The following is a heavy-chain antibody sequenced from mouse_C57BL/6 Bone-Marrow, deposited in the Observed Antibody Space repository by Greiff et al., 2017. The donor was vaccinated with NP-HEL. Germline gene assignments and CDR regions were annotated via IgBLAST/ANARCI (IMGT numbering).Heavy chain of an antibody. CDR2: SRNKANDYTT. CDR3: ARDTGRRYFDV. CDR1: GFTFSDFS. Sequence: EVKLMESGGGLVQSGRSLRLSCATSGFTFSDFSMEWVRQAPGKGLEWIAASRNKANDYTTEYSAYVKGRFIVSSDTPQTIHYLKMKVLRAEDTAIDFCARDTGRRYFDVWGTGTTVTVSS. V-gene: IGHV7-1*01. J-gene: IGHJ1*03.